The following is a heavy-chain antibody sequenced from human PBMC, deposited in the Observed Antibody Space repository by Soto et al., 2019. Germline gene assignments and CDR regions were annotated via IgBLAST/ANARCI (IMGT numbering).Heavy chain of an antibody. CDR3: ARDKITGLFDY. Sequence: SETLSLTCTVSGGSISSGGYYWSWIRQHPGKGLEWIGYIYYSGSTNYNPSLKSRVTISVDTSKNQFSLKLTSVTAADTAVYYGARDKITGLFDYWGQGTLVPVSS. CDR2: IYYSGST. J-gene: IGHJ4*02. D-gene: IGHD1-1*01. V-gene: IGHV4-61*08. CDR1: GGSISSGGYY.